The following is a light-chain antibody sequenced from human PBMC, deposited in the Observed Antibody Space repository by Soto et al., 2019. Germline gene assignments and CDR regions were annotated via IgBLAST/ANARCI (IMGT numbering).Light chain of an antibody. CDR1: SGHSSYI. Sequence: QSVLTQSSSASASLGSSVKLTCTLSSGHSSYIIAWHHQQPGKAPRYLMKLEGSRSYNKGSGVPDRFSGSSSGADRYLTISNLQFEDEANYYCETWDSNTRVFGGGTKLTVL. J-gene: IGLJ2*01. CDR3: ETWDSNTRV. V-gene: IGLV4-60*02. CDR2: LEGSRSY.